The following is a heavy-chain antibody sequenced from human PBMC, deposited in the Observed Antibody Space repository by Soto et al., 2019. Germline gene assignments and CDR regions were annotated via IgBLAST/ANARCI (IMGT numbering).Heavy chain of an antibody. CDR3: ERLGPAYYDSSGYYYGRARHSYYGMDV. D-gene: IGHD3-22*01. J-gene: IGHJ6*02. Sequence: SETLSLTCTVSGGSVSSNDYSWGWVRQSPGKGLEWIGAIYSHDDTHYNPSLLSRVTISVDTSKNEFSLRLNSVTAADTAVYYCERLGPAYYDSSGYYYGRARHSYYGMDVWGQGTTVTGSS. V-gene: IGHV4-39*01. CDR2: IYSHDDT. CDR1: GGSVSSNDYS.